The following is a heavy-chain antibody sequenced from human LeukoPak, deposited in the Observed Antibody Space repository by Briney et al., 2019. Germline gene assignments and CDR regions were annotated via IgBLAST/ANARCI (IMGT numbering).Heavy chain of an antibody. V-gene: IGHV4-59*08. CDR3: ASTAMVRMDFQH. CDR1: GGSISSYY. D-gene: IGHD5-18*01. Sequence: SETLSLTCTVSGGSISSYYWSWIRQPPGKGLEWIGYIYYSGSTYYNPSLKSRVTISVDTSKNQFSLKLSSVTAADTAVYYCASTAMVRMDFQHWGQGTLVTVSS. J-gene: IGHJ1*01. CDR2: IYYSGST.